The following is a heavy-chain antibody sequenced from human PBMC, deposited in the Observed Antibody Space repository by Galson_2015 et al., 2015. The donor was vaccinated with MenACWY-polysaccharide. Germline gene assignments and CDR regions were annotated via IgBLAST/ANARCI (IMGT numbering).Heavy chain of an antibody. CDR1: GFIFRTYW. D-gene: IGHD1-26*01. CDR2: IKEDGSDK. V-gene: IGHV3-7*01. J-gene: IGHJ4*02. CDR3: ARRKGGDGWTYDH. Sequence: SLRLSCAASGFIFRTYWMNWVRQAPGKGLEWVAAIKEDGSDKYYGDSVTGRFTISQDTAKDSLYLQMNNLRAEDTAVYYCARRKGGDGWTYDHWGQGTLVTVSS.